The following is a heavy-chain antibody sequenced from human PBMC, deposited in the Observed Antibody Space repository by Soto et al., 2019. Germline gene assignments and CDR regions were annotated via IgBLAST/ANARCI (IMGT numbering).Heavy chain of an antibody. Sequence: PSETLSLTCSVSGGSISPYYWGWIRQPPGRGLEYIGYIYHNGRTDYNPSLNSRVTISLDTSRNQFSMKLTSVTAADTAMYYCARAVGDHPFDFWGQGILVTVS. J-gene: IGHJ4*02. CDR1: GGSISPYY. CDR2: IYHNGRT. V-gene: IGHV4-59*01. CDR3: ARAVGDHPFDF. D-gene: IGHD4-17*01.